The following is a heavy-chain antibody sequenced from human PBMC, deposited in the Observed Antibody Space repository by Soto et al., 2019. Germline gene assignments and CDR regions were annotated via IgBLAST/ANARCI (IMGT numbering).Heavy chain of an antibody. Sequence: QVELVQSGVEVKKPGASVKVSCKASGYTFTNHGLSWVRQAPGQGLEWMGWISASNGDTNYAQKFLGRVTVTTDTSTRTGYLELRSLKSEDTAVYYCARMVRGSKIDYYYYMDVWGKGTTVTVSS. J-gene: IGHJ6*03. CDR3: ARMVRGSKIDYYYYMDV. CDR2: ISASNGDT. CDR1: GYTFTNHG. V-gene: IGHV1-18*04. D-gene: IGHD3-10*01.